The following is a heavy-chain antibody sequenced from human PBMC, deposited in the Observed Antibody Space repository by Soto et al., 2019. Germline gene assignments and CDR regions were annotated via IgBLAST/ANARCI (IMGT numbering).Heavy chain of an antibody. V-gene: IGHV5-51*01. CDR1: VYVFTAYW. CDR2: IYPGGDSDT. J-gene: IGHJ3*02. Sequence: GESRKISCKTSVYVFTAYWIGWVRQMPGKGLEWMGIIYPGGDSDTRYSQSSQGQVTISADKSITTAYLQWNSLKASDTAMYYCATQMTTSQDAFDIWGQGTMVTVSS. CDR3: ATQMTTSQDAFDI. D-gene: IGHD4-4*01.